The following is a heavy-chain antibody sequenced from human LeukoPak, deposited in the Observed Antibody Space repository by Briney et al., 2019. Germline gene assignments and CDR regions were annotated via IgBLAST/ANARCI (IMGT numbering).Heavy chain of an antibody. Sequence: GGSLRLSCAASGFSFSDYHMTWIRQAPGKGLECVSYITSGATIIKYADSVKGRFTISRDNAKNSLYLQMNSLRAEDTAVYYCARDFRSSSCLLGGRDYWGQGTLVTVSS. D-gene: IGHD2-2*01. CDR3: ARDFRSSSCLLGGRDY. CDR2: ITSGATII. J-gene: IGHJ4*02. CDR1: GFSFSDYH. V-gene: IGHV3-11*01.